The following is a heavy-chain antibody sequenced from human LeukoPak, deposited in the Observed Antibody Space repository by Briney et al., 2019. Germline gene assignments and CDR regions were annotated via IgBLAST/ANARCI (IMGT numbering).Heavy chain of an antibody. V-gene: IGHV4-59*01. Sequence: PSETLSLTCTVSGGSISSYYWSWIRQPPGKGLEWIGYIYYSGSTNYNPSLKSRVTISLDTSKNQFSLKLSSVTAADTAVYYCAQSGAYYYYMDVWGKGTTVTVSS. CDR1: GGSISSYY. D-gene: IGHD2-8*02. CDR2: IYYSGST. CDR3: AQSGAYYYYMDV. J-gene: IGHJ6*03.